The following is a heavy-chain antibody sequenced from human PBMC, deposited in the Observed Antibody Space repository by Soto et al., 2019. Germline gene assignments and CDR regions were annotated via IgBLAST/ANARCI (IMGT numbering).Heavy chain of an antibody. CDR3: ARHGFGPLHGLVDV. Sequence: QVQLQESGPGLVKPSETLSLTCTVSGDSLTNYYCSWFRQPPGKGLEWIGYIMYSGHSAYNLSLKXXVXXSMDTSKTQFSLMLESVTATDTAVYYCARHGFGPLHGLVDVWGQGTTVIVSS. CDR1: GDSLTNYY. D-gene: IGHD3-10*01. CDR2: IMYSGHS. V-gene: IGHV4-59*08. J-gene: IGHJ6*02.